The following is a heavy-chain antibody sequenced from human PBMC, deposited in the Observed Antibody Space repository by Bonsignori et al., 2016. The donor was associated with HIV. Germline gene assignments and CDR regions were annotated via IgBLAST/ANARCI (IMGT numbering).Heavy chain of an antibody. J-gene: IGHJ1*01. CDR3: VREMRWRQLGP. V-gene: IGHV2-5*01. Sequence: QITLEESGPALVKPTQTLTLTCTFSGFSLSTTEVGVGWIRQPPGKALEWLALIYWSGDKRYNPFLKSRLTITKATSRDQVVLIMTDVNPADTATYYCVREMRWRQLGPWGRGDPGHRLV. D-gene: IGHD5-24*01. CDR2: IYWSGDK. CDR1: GFSLSTTEVG.